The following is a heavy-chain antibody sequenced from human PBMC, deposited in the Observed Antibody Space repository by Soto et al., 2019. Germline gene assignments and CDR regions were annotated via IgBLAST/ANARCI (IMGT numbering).Heavy chain of an antibody. CDR2: ISAYNGNT. D-gene: IGHD6-19*01. CDR3: ARETRAVAGRRVDDY. CDR1: GYTFTSYG. Sequence: QVQLVQSGAEVKKPGASVKVSCKASGYTFTSYGISWVRQAPGQGLEWMGWISAYNGNTNYAEKLQGRVTMTTDSSTSTAYMEMRSLRADDTAVYYCARETRAVAGRRVDDYWGQGTLVTVSS. J-gene: IGHJ4*02. V-gene: IGHV1-18*01.